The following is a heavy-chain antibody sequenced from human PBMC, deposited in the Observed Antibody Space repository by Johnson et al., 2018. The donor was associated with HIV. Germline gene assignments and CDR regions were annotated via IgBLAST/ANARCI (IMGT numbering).Heavy chain of an antibody. CDR2: ISYDARNT. Sequence: QVQLVESGGGVVQPGRSLRLSCAASAFTFSSYAMHWVRQAPGKGLEWVAVISYDARNTYYADSVQGRFTISSDNAKNTLYLQMNSLRAEDTAVYYCAKDRNYDILSIWGQGTVVTVSS. D-gene: IGHD3-9*01. CDR3: AKDRNYDILSI. CDR1: AFTFSSYA. J-gene: IGHJ3*02. V-gene: IGHV3-30*04.